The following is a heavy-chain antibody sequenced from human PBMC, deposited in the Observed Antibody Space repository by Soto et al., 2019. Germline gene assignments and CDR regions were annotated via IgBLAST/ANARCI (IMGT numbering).Heavy chain of an antibody. Sequence: ASVKVSCKASGGTFSSYGISWVRQAPGQGLEWMGWISAYNGNTNYAQKLQGRVTMTTDTSTSTAYMELRSLRSDDTAVYYCARDPDSSGYYDWFDPWGQGTLVTVSS. CDR3: ARDPDSSGYYDWFDP. V-gene: IGHV1-18*04. D-gene: IGHD3-22*01. J-gene: IGHJ5*02. CDR2: ISAYNGNT. CDR1: GGTFSSYG.